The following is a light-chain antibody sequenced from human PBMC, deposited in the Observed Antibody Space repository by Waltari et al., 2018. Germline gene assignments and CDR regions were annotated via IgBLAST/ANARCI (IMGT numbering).Light chain of an antibody. J-gene: IGLJ1*01. V-gene: IGLV1-47*01. CDR3: AAWDDSLSAYV. CDR1: SSRVGSTF. CDR2: RSD. Sequence: QSVLTQPPSASGTPGQEVTISCSGTSSRVGSTFVFWYQQLPGAAPKLLIFRSDRRPSGVPDRISGSKSGTSASLVITGLRSEDEADYYCAAWDDSLSAYVFGTGTKVTVL.